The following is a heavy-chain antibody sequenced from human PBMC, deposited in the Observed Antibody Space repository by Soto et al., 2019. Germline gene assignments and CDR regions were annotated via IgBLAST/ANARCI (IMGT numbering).Heavy chain of an antibody. Sequence: EVQLLESGGGLVQPGGSLRLSCAASGFIFRTHAMSWLRQAPGKGLEWVSVISGSGDITYYAESVKGRFTISRDNSRDNLSLQMNSLRAEDTALYYCAREWGTYYDIPLAFDPWGQGTMVTVSS. V-gene: IGHV3-23*01. CDR1: GFIFRTHA. D-gene: IGHD3-9*01. J-gene: IGHJ3*01. CDR3: AREWGTYYDIPLAFDP. CDR2: ISGSGDIT.